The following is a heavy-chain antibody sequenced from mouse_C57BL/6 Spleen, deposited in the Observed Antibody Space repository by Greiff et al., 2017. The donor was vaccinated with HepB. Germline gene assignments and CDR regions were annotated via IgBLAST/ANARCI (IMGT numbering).Heavy chain of an antibody. CDR2: INPNYGTN. Sequence: EVQLQESGPELVKPGASVKISCKASGYSFTDYNMNWVKQSNGKSLEWIGVINPNYGTNSYNQKFKGKATLTVDQSSSPAYMQLNSLTSEDSAVYYCARTYYGYDAGFDYWGQGTTLTVSS. CDR3: ARTYYGYDAGFDY. CDR1: GYSFTDYN. V-gene: IGHV1-39*01. J-gene: IGHJ2*01. D-gene: IGHD2-9*01.